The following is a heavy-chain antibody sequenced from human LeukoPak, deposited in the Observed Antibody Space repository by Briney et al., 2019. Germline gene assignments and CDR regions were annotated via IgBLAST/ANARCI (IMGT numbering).Heavy chain of an antibody. CDR1: GFTFDDYA. CDR2: INWNSDSI. V-gene: IGHV3-9*01. Sequence: GGSLRLSCAVSGFTFDDYAMHWVRQVPGKGLEWVSGINWNSDSIGYADSVKGRFTTSRDNTKNSLYLQMNSLRAEDTAIYYCATYRQVLLPFESWGQGTLVTVSS. J-gene: IGHJ4*02. CDR3: ATYRQVLLPFES. D-gene: IGHD2-8*02.